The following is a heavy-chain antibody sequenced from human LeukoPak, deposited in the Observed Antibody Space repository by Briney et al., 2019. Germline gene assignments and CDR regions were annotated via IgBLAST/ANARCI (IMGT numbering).Heavy chain of an antibody. J-gene: IGHJ4*02. CDR2: SGST. CDR1: GYSISSGYY. Sequence: PSETLSLTCTVSGYSISSGYYWGWIRQPPGKGLEWIGSGSTYYNPSLKSRVTISVDTSKNQFSLKLSSVTAADTAVYYCARGLGDYWGQGTLVTVSS. CDR3: ARGLGDY. V-gene: IGHV4-38-2*02.